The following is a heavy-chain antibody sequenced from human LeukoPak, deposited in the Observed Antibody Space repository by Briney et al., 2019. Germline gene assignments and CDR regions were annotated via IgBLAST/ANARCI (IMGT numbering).Heavy chain of an antibody. D-gene: IGHD6-13*01. CDR2: VKQDGSEK. CDR3: ARVSIAAAGTFCYFDY. CDR1: GFTFSSYW. Sequence: PGGSLRLSCAASGFTFSSYWMSWARQAPGKGLEWVANVKQDGSEKYYVDSVKGRFTISRDNAKNSLYLQMNSLRAEDTAVYYCARVSIAAAGTFCYFDYWGQGTLVTVSS. J-gene: IGHJ4*02. V-gene: IGHV3-7*04.